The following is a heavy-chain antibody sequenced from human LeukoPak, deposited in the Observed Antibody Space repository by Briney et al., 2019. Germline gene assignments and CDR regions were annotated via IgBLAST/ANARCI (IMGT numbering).Heavy chain of an antibody. J-gene: IGHJ1*01. Sequence: GECLKISCKSSGYSFTNYWIGWVRQMPGKGLEWMRIIYPGDSDTRYSPSFQGQVTISADKYISTAYLQRSSLQASDTAMYYCATYAGSSSKYFQDWGQGTLVTVSS. V-gene: IGHV5-51*01. CDR3: ATYAGSSSKYFQD. CDR1: GYSFTNYW. CDR2: IYPGDSDT. D-gene: IGHD3-10*01.